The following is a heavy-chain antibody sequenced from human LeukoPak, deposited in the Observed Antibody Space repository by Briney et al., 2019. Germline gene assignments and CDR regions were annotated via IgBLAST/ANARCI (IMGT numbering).Heavy chain of an antibody. CDR1: GGSISTYY. CDR3: ARVGDWNDLVY. Sequence: SETLSLTCTVSGGSISTYYWSWIRQPPGKGLEWIGNIYYSGNTNYNPSLKSRVTISVDTSKNQFSLKLSSVTAADTAVYYCARVGDWNDLVYWGQGTLVTVSS. CDR2: IYYSGNT. J-gene: IGHJ4*02. D-gene: IGHD1-1*01. V-gene: IGHV4-59*01.